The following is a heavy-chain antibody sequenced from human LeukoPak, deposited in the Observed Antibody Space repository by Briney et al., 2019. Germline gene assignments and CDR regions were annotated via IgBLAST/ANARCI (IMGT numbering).Heavy chain of an antibody. CDR2: ISYDGSNK. V-gene: IGHV3-30-3*01. D-gene: IGHD2-15*01. J-gene: IGHJ3*02. CDR1: GFTFSSYA. Sequence: PGGSLRLSCAASGFTFSSYAMHWVRQAPGKGLEWVAVISYDGSNKYYADSVKGRFTISRDNPKNTLYLQMNSLRAEDTAVYYCARGRDIVVVVAAFDDAFDIWGQGTMVTVSS. CDR3: ARGRDIVVVVAAFDDAFDI.